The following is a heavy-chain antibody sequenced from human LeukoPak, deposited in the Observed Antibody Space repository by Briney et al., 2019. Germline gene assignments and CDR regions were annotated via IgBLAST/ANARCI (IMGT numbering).Heavy chain of an antibody. Sequence: SGGSLRLSCAASGFTFSSYAMSWVRQAPGKGLEWVSAIGGSGGSTYYADSVKGRFTISRDNSKNTLYLQMNSLRAEDTAVYYCASRTKNYYDSSGYYYAAQYWGQGTLVTVSS. D-gene: IGHD3-22*01. J-gene: IGHJ4*02. CDR2: IGGSGGST. V-gene: IGHV3-23*01. CDR1: GFTFSSYA. CDR3: ASRTKNYYDSSGYYYAAQY.